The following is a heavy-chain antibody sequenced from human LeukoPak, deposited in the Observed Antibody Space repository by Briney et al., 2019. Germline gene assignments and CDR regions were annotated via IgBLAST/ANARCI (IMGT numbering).Heavy chain of an antibody. CDR2: INPNSGGT. V-gene: IGHV1-2*06. D-gene: IGHD1-14*01. J-gene: IGHJ5*02. CDR1: GYTFTGYY. CDR3: ARVRIRQNLNWFDP. Sequence: ASVKVSCKASGYTFTGYYMHWVRQAPGQGLEWMGRINPNSGGTNYAQKFQGGVTMTRDTSISTAYMELSRLRSDDTAMYYCARVRIRQNLNWFDPWGQGTLVTVSS.